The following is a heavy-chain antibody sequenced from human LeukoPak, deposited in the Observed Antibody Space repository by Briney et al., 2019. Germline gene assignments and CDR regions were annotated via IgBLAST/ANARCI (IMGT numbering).Heavy chain of an antibody. CDR2: ICVYNGNT. CDR3: ARLGPPIGVGIATGMESWYYFDY. CDR1: GYSFTSYG. Sequence: ASVTVSCKASGYSFTSYGISWVRQPPGQGLEWMGWICVYNGNTNYAQKLQVRVTMTTDTYTSTAYMELRSLRSDDTGVYYCARLGPPIGVGIATGMESWYYFDYWGQGTLVTVSS. V-gene: IGHV1-18*01. D-gene: IGHD2-21*01. J-gene: IGHJ4*02.